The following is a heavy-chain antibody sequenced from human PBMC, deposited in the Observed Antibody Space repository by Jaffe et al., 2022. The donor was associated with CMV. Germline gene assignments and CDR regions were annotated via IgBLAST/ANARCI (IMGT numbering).Heavy chain of an antibody. Sequence: EVQLVESGGGLVKPGGSLRLSCAASGFTFSSYSMNWVRQAPGKGLEWVSSISSSSSYIYYADSVKGRFTISRDNAKNSLYLQMNSLRAEDTAVYYCARDQRTGIAATDQNNYYYYYGMDVWGQGTTVTVSS. D-gene: IGHD6-13*01. CDR3: ARDQRTGIAATDQNNYYYYYGMDV. J-gene: IGHJ6*02. CDR2: ISSSSSYI. CDR1: GFTFSSYS. V-gene: IGHV3-21*01.